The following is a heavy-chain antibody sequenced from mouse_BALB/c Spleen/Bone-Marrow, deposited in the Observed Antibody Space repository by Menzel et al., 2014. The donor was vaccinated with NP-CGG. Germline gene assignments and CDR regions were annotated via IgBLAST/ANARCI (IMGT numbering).Heavy chain of an antibody. CDR2: IDPANGNT. J-gene: IGHJ3*01. V-gene: IGHV14-3*02. Sequence: EEKLQESGAELVKPGTSVKLSCTASGFHIKDTYMHWVKQRPEQGLEWIGRIDPANGNTKYDPKFQGKATITADTSSNTAYLQLSSLTSEDTAVYYCARWELGRYWFAYWRQLPLVPVP. CDR3: ARWELGRYWFAY. D-gene: IGHD4-1*01. CDR1: GFHIKDTY.